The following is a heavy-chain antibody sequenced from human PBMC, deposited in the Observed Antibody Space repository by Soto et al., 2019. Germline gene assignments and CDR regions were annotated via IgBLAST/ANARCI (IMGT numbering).Heavy chain of an antibody. V-gene: IGHV3-23*01. Sequence: GGSLRLSCAASGLTFRSYAMTWVRQAPGQGLEWVSGISGSGGGTYYADSVKGRFTISRDNSKSTLYLQMNSLRAEDTAVYYCAKVSLGATTITDYYYCGMDVWGQGATVTVSS. CDR1: GLTFRSYA. CDR3: AKVSLGATTITDYYYCGMDV. CDR2: ISGSGGGT. D-gene: IGHD1-26*01. J-gene: IGHJ6*02.